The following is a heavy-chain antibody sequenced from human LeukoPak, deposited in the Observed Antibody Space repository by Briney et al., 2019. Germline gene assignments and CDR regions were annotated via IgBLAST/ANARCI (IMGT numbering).Heavy chain of an antibody. J-gene: IGHJ3*02. D-gene: IGHD5-18*01. CDR1: GYTFTSYY. V-gene: IGHV1-46*01. Sequence: ASVKVSCKASGYTFTSYYMHWVRQAPGQGLEWMGIINPSGGSTSYAQKFRGRVTMTRDMSTSTVYMELSSLRSEDTAVYYCARGGYIAAFDIWGQGTMVTVSS. CDR2: INPSGGST. CDR3: ARGGYIAAFDI.